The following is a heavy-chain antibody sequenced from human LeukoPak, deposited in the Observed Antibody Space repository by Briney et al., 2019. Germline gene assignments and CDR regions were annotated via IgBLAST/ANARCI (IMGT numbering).Heavy chain of an antibody. J-gene: IGHJ4*02. V-gene: IGHV3-74*01. CDR1: GFAFSSNW. CDR2: INSGGSGT. Sequence: GGSLRLSCAASGFAFSSNWMHWVRQTPGKGLVWVSRINSGGSGTSYAASVEGRFTISRDNAKDTLYLQMNSLRVEDTAVYYCATSLGPLTEYWGQGTLVTVSS. CDR3: ATSLGPLTEY. D-gene: IGHD7-27*01.